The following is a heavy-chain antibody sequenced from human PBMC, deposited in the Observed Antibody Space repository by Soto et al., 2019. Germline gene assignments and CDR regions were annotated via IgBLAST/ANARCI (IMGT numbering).Heavy chain of an antibody. CDR1: GFTFSDYY. J-gene: IGHJ6*03. CDR2: ISSSGSTI. D-gene: IGHD2-15*01. Sequence: GGSLRLSCAASGFTFSDYYMSWIRQAPGKGLEWVSYISSSGSTIYYADSVKGRFTISRDNAKNSLYLQMNSLRAEDTAVYYCARDADGSYDYYYMDVWGKGTTVTVSS. V-gene: IGHV3-11*01. CDR3: ARDADGSYDYYYMDV.